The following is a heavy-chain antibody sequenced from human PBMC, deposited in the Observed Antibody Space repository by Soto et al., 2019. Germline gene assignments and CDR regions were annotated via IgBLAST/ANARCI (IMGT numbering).Heavy chain of an antibody. CDR1: GFTFSSYG. Sequence: QVQLVESGGGVVQPGRSLRLSCAASGFTFSSYGMHWVRQAPGKGLEWVAVIWFDGSNKYYADSVKGRFTISRDNSKKTLYLQMNCLRAEDTAIYYCARDLDVWSGYYLFDYWGQGTLVTVSS. CDR2: IWFDGSNK. V-gene: IGHV3-33*01. D-gene: IGHD3-3*01. CDR3: ARDLDVWSGYYLFDY. J-gene: IGHJ4*02.